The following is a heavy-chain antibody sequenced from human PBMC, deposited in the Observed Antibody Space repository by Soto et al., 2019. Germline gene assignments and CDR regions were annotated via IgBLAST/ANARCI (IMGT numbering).Heavy chain of an antibody. J-gene: IGHJ5*02. CDR2: ISLYSDGT. CDR3: ARVVPGAEAWFGP. D-gene: IGHD2-2*01. CDR1: GYTFSNYG. V-gene: IGHV1-18*01. Sequence: ASVKVSCKTSGYTFSNYGITWVRQAPGQPLEWLGWISLYSDGTNYAQKFQGRVSVTTDTSTTTAYMELRSLRSDDTAAYYCARVVPGAEAWFGPWGQGTLVTVSS.